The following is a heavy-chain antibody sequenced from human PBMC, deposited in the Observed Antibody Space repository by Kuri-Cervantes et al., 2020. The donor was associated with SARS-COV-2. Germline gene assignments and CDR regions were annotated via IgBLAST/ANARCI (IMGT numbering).Heavy chain of an antibody. J-gene: IGHJ3*02. CDR2: ISAYNGNT. D-gene: IGHD1-26*01. Sequence: ASVNVSCKATGYTFTSYGISWVRQAPGQGLEWMGCISAYNGNTNYAQKLQGRVTMTTNTSTSTAYMELRSLRADDTAVYYCARGEGAAPDLDAFDIWGQGTMVTVSS. CDR1: GYTFTSYG. V-gene: IGHV1-18*01. CDR3: ARGEGAAPDLDAFDI.